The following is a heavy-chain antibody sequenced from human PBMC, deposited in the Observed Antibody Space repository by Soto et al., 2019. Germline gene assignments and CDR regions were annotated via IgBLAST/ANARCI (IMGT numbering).Heavy chain of an antibody. CDR1: GYRFTSYW. J-gene: IGHJ6*02. CDR3: ARSREQLVSYYYGMDV. CDR2: IYPGDSDT. D-gene: IGHD6-6*01. V-gene: IGHV5-51*01. Sequence: GESLKISCKGSGYRFTSYWIGWVRQMPGKGLEWMGIIYPGDSDTRYSPSFQGQVTISADKSISTAYLQWSSLKASDTAMYYCARSREQLVSYYYGMDVWGQGTTVTVSS.